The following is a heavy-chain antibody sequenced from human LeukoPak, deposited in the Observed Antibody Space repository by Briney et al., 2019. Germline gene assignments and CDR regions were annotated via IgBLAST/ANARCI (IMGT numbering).Heavy chain of an antibody. Sequence: RASVKVSCKASGYTFTSYDINWVRQATGQGLVWMGWMNPNSGTTGYAQKFQGRVTMTRNTSISTAYMELSSLRSEDTAVYYCARALGANGFDYWGQGTLVTVSS. J-gene: IGHJ4*02. D-gene: IGHD1-26*01. CDR1: GYTFTSYD. V-gene: IGHV1-8*01. CDR2: MNPNSGTT. CDR3: ARALGANGFDY.